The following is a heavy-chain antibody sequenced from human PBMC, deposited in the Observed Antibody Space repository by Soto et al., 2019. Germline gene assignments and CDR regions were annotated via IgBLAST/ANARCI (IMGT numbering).Heavy chain of an antibody. CDR1: GYSFTNHW. CDR2: IYPGDSDT. J-gene: IGHJ3*02. D-gene: IGHD5-18*01. V-gene: IGHV5-51*01. CDR3: ARQAVDTATNDAFDN. Sequence: PGESLKISCKGSGYSFTNHWIGWVRQMPGKGLEWMGIIYPGDSDTRYSPSFQGQVTISADKSISTAYLQWSSLKASDTAMYYCARQAVDTATNDAFDNWGQVTMVTVAS.